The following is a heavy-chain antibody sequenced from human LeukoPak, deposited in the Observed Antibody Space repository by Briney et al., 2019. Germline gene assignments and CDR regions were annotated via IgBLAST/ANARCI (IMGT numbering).Heavy chain of an antibody. D-gene: IGHD6-19*01. CDR2: INHSGST. Sequence: SETLSLTCAVYGGSFSGYYWSWIRQPPGKGLEWIGEINHSGSTNYNPSLKSRVTISVDTSKNQFSLKLSSVIAADTAVCYCARGSRWLVRWYFDLWGRGTLVTVSS. J-gene: IGHJ2*01. V-gene: IGHV4-34*01. CDR3: ARGSRWLVRWYFDL. CDR1: GGSFSGYY.